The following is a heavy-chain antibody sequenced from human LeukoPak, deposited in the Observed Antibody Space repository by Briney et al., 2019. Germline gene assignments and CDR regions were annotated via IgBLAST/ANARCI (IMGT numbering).Heavy chain of an antibody. CDR3: AKERGTTGTPHADALDI. CDR1: GGTFSSYE. J-gene: IGHJ3*02. CDR2: IIPMFDTA. Sequence: ASVKVSCKASGGTFSSYEISWERQAPGQGLEWMGGIIPMFDTANYAQKFQDRVTITADESTSTAYMELSSLRSEDTAVYYCAKERGTTGTPHADALDIWGQGTMVTVSS. D-gene: IGHD1-1*01. V-gene: IGHV1-69*13.